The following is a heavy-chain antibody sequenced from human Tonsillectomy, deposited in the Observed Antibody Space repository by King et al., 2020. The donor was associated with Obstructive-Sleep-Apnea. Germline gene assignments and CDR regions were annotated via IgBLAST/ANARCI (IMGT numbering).Heavy chain of an antibody. CDR3: AKYPTLGYCSSTSCYVGYFDY. CDR2: ISGCGGSP. V-gene: IGHV3-23*04. CDR1: GFTFSSYA. D-gene: IGHD2-2*01. J-gene: IGHJ4*02. Sequence: DVQLVESGGGLVQPGGSLRLSCAASGFTFSSYAMSWVRQAPGKGLEWVSAISGCGGSPYYADSVKGRFTITRDNSKNTLYLQMNSLRAEDTAVYYCAKYPTLGYCSSTSCYVGYFDYWGQGTLVTVSS.